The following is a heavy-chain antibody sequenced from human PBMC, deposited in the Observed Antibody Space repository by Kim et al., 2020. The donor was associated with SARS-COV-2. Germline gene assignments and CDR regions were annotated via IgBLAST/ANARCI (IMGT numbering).Heavy chain of an antibody. CDR3: AGAYYYDSNTYYPGSDY. CDR1: GYTFTNYY. V-gene: IGHV1-46*01. J-gene: IGHJ4*02. CDR2: INPNVGST. Sequence: ASVKVSCRASGYTFTNYYIYWVRQAPGKGLEWVGIINPNVGSTSYAQKFQGRVSMTRDTSTTTVYMELNSLRSEDTAVYYCAGAYYYDSNTYYPGSDYWGQGTLVTVSS. D-gene: IGHD3-22*01.